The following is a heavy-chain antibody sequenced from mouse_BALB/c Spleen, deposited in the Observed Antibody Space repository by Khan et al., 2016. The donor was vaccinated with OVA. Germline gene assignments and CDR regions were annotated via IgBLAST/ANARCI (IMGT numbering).Heavy chain of an antibody. Sequence: VQLQESGAELARPGASVKMSCKASGYTFTSYTMHWVKQRPGQGLEWIGYINPSNGYTNYNQKFKDKATLTADKSSSTAYMQLSSLTSEDSAVYYCVRSGCYNRYDGYFDVWGAGTTVTVSS. CDR3: VRSGCYNRYDGYFDV. J-gene: IGHJ1*01. CDR2: INPSNGYT. CDR1: GYTFTSYT. D-gene: IGHD2-14*01. V-gene: IGHV1-4*01.